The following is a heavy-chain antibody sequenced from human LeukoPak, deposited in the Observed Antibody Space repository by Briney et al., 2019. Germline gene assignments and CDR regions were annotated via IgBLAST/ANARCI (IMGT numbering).Heavy chain of an antibody. CDR1: GGYISSYY. J-gene: IGHJ6*02. D-gene: IGHD3-10*01. V-gene: IGHV4-59*08. CDR3: ARNMVRRPYYYYGMDV. Sequence: SETLSLTCTVSGGYISSYYWSWIRQPPGKGLEWIGYIYYSGSTNYNPSLKSRVTISVDTSKNQFSLKLSSVTAADTAVYYCARNMVRRPYYYYGMDVWGQGTTVTVSS. CDR2: IYYSGST.